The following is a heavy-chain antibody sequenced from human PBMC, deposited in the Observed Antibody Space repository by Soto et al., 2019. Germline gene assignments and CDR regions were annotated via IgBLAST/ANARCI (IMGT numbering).Heavy chain of an antibody. CDR2: IIPIFGTA. CDR3: ARGIVLVPAAMPQAYGMDV. CDR1: GGTFSSYA. D-gene: IGHD2-2*01. Sequence: QVQLVQSGAEVKKPGSSVKVSCKASGGTFSSYAISWVRQAPGQGLEWMGGIIPIFGTANYAQKFQGRVPITADESTSTAYMGLSSLRSEDTAVYYCARGIVLVPAAMPQAYGMDVCGQGTTVTVSS. V-gene: IGHV1-69*12. J-gene: IGHJ6*02.